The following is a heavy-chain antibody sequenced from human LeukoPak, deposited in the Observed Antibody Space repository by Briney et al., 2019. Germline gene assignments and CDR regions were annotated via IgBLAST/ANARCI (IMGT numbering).Heavy chain of an antibody. Sequence: ASVKISCKVSGYTFTDYYMHWVQQAPGKGLEWMGLVDPEDGETIYAEKFQGRVTITADTSTDTAYMELSSLRSEDTAVYYCATWGVVAATVIFDYWSQGTLVTVSS. CDR1: GYTFTDYY. CDR3: ATWGVVAATVIFDY. J-gene: IGHJ4*02. D-gene: IGHD2-15*01. V-gene: IGHV1-69-2*01. CDR2: VDPEDGET.